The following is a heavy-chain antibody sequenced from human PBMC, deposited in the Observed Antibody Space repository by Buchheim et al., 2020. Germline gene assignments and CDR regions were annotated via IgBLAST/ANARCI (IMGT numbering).Heavy chain of an antibody. V-gene: IGHV4-4*02. Sequence: QVQLQESGPGLVEPSGTLSLTCAVPGGSISSDNWWSWVRQSPGKGLEWIGEMHHSGSTNYNPYLKSRVTISVDKSRNQFSLELRSVTAADTAVYYCARNGNCCLDYWGQGTL. D-gene: IGHD2-21*01. J-gene: IGHJ4*02. CDR3: ARNGNCCLDY. CDR1: GGSISSDNW. CDR2: MHHSGST.